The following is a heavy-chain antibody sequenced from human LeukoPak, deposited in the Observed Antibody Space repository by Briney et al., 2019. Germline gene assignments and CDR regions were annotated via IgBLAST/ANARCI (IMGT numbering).Heavy chain of an antibody. CDR1: DFNINNNY. J-gene: IGHJ6*02. CDR2: ISSSSSYI. D-gene: IGHD6-13*01. V-gene: IGHV3-21*01. Sequence: GGSLRLSCAAPDFNINNNYMNWVRQAPGKGLEWVSSISSSSSYIYYADSVKGRFTISRDNAKNSLYLQMNSLRAEDTAVYYCARDASFRAAAGTGYYYGMDVWGQGTTVTVSS. CDR3: ARDASFRAAAGTGYYYGMDV.